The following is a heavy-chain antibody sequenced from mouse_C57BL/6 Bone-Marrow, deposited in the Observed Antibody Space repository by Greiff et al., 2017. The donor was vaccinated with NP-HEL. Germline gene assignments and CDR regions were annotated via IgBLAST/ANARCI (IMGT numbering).Heavy chain of an antibody. D-gene: IGHD2-3*01. J-gene: IGHJ4*01. CDR2: INYDGSST. CDR3: ARAVGLLLMDY. V-gene: IGHV5-16*01. Sequence: EVHLVESEGGLVQPGSSMKLSCTASGFTFSDYYMAWVRQVPEKGLEWVANINYDGSSTYYLDSLKSRFIISRDNAKNILYLQMSSLKSEDTATYYCARAVGLLLMDYWGQGTSVTVSS. CDR1: GFTFSDYY.